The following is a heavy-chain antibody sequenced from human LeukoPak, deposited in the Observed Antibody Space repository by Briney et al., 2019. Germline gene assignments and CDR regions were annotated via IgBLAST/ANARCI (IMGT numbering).Heavy chain of an antibody. CDR3: AKGPKIYYYYYMDV. Sequence: GGSLRLSCAASGFTFSSYSMNWVRQAPGKGLEWVSYISSSSSTIYYADSVKGRFTISRDNAKNSLYLQMNSLRAEDTAVYYCAKGPKIYYYYYMDVWGKGTTVTVSS. V-gene: IGHV3-48*01. CDR2: ISSSSSTI. CDR1: GFTFSSYS. J-gene: IGHJ6*03.